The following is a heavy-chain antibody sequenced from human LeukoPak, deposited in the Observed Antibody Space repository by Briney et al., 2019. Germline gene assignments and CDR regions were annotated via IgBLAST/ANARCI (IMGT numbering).Heavy chain of an antibody. J-gene: IGHJ4*02. CDR3: AREPTGDY. Sequence: GGSLRLSCAASGFTFSIDSINWGRQAPGKGLEWVSSISSGGTFMYYADSVKGRFTISRDNAKKSVFLQMNSMRAEDSAVFYCAREPTGDYWGQGMLVTVSS. V-gene: IGHV3-21*01. D-gene: IGHD1-1*01. CDR2: ISSGGTFM. CDR1: GFTFSIDS.